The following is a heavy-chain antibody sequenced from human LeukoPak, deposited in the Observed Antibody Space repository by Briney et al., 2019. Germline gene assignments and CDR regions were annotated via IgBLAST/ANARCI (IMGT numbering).Heavy chain of an antibody. CDR2: VYSSGST. CDR1: GGSISSYY. CDR3: AGNPNYFDSRGFYSDY. J-gene: IGHJ4*02. D-gene: IGHD3-22*01. V-gene: IGHV4-59*01. Sequence: SGTLSLTCTVSGGSISSYYWSWIRQPPGKGLEWIGYVYSSGSTNYNPSLESRVTMSVDTSKNQFSLKLTSVTAADTAVYYCAGNPNYFDSRGFYSDYWGQGTLVTVSS.